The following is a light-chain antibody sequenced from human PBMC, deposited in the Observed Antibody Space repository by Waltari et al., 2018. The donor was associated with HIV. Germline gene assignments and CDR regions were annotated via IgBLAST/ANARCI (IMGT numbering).Light chain of an antibody. J-gene: IGLJ2*01. CDR3: CAYAGSTTYVI. Sequence: QSALTQPASVSGSPGQSITISCNGTISDVGGYNLVPCYQQHPGKAPKLMIYEVIKRPSVVSNRFSGSKSGNTASLTRSGLQADDEADYYCCAYAGSTTYVIFGGGTKLTVL. CDR2: EVI. CDR1: ISDVGGYNL. V-gene: IGLV2-23*02.